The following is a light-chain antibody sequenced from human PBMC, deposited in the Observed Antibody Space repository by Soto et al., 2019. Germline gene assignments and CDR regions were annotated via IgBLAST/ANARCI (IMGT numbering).Light chain of an antibody. Sequence: DIQMTQSPSTLSGSVGDRVTITCRASQTISSWLAWYQQKPGKAPKLLIYKASTLKSGVPSRFSGSGSGKEFTLTISSLQPDDFATSYCHRYNSYSEAFGQGPKVDLK. CDR2: KAS. CDR1: QTISSW. V-gene: IGKV1-5*03. J-gene: IGKJ1*01. CDR3: HRYNSYSEA.